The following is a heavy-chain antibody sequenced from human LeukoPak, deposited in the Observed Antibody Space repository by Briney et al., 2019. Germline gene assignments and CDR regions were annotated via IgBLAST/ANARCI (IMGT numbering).Heavy chain of an antibody. CDR1: GFTFSTYA. D-gene: IGHD6-13*01. V-gene: IGHV3-48*01. CDR2: ISSSSSTI. CDR3: ARDPLAHSSPDYFDY. Sequence: GGSLRLSCTASGFTFSTYAMNWVRQAPGKGLEWVSYISSSSSTIYYADSVKGRFTISRDNSKNTLYLQMNSLRAEDTAVYYCARDPLAHSSPDYFDYWGQGTLVTVSS. J-gene: IGHJ4*02.